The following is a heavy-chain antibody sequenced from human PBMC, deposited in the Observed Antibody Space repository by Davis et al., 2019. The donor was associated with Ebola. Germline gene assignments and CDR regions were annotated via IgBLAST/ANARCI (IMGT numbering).Heavy chain of an antibody. J-gene: IGHJ6*02. CDR2: IFPGDSDT. CDR3: AKTSNVGYYYGMDV. Sequence: GESLKISCKGSGYSFTTYWIVWVRQMPGKGLESMGIIFPGDSDTRYSPSFQGQVTISADKSVSTAYLQWSSLKASDTAMYYCAKTSNVGYYYGMDVWGQGTTVTVSS. V-gene: IGHV5-51*01. D-gene: IGHD1-26*01. CDR1: GYSFTTYW.